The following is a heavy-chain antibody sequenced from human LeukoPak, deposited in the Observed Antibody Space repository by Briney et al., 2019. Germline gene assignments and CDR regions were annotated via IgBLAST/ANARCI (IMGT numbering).Heavy chain of an antibody. CDR2: INHSGST. V-gene: IGHV4-34*01. Sequence: SETLSLTCSVYGESFSGYYWSWIRQPPGKGLELIGEINHSGSTNYSPSLKSRVTISVDTSKIQFSLKLSSVTAADTAVYYCARSAYYYDSSGYGRHFQHWGQGTLVTVSS. J-gene: IGHJ1*01. D-gene: IGHD3-22*01. CDR3: ARSAYYYDSSGYGRHFQH. CDR1: GESFSGYY.